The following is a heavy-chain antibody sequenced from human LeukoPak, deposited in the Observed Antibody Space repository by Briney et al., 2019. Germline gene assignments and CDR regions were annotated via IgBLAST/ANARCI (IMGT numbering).Heavy chain of an antibody. Sequence: GGSLRLSCAASGFTFSSYGMHWVRQAPGKGLEWVAVIWYDGSNKYYADSVKGRFTISRDNYKNTLSLQMNSLRAEDTAMYYCARGNYGSGSNSYYGLDVWGQGTTVTASS. CDR2: IWYDGSNK. J-gene: IGHJ6*02. V-gene: IGHV3-33*01. CDR1: GFTFSSYG. CDR3: ARGNYGSGSNSYYGLDV. D-gene: IGHD3-10*01.